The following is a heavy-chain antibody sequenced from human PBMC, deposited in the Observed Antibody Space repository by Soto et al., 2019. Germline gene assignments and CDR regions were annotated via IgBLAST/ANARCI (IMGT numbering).Heavy chain of an antibody. CDR2: IHSDGSST. V-gene: IGHV3-74*01. J-gene: IGHJ3*01. D-gene: IGHD2-21*02. Sequence: EVQLVESEGGLVQPGGSLSLSCAASGFTFSYYWMHWVRQAPGQGLVWVSRIHSDGSSTTYADSVKGRFTVSRDNAKNTPSLQMNSLRVEDTAVYYCARGDRGAFDLWGQGTMVTVSS. CDR3: ARGDRGAFDL. CDR1: GFTFSYYW.